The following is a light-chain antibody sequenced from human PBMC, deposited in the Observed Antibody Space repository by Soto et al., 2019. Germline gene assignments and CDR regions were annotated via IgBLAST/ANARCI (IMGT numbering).Light chain of an antibody. V-gene: IGKV3-20*01. J-gene: IGKJ2*01. CDR3: QHYDGSPRT. CDR2: GVF. CDR1: QSVRSKY. Sequence: ETVLTQSPGTVSLSPGERATISCTTSQSVRSKYLAWYQQKPGQAPRLLIYGVFSRATGIPDRFSGSGSGTDFTLTISGLEPEDSAVYYCQHYDGSPRTFGQGTKLEI.